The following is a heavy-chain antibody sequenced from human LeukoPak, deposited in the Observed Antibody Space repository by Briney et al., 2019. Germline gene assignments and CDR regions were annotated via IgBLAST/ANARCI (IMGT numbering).Heavy chain of an antibody. V-gene: IGHV3-20*04. D-gene: IGHD6-19*01. J-gene: IGHJ6*03. CDR1: GFTFDDYG. Sequence: PGGSLRLSCAASGFTFDDYGMSWVRQAPGKGLEWVSGINWNGGSTGYADSVKGRFTISRDNAKNSLYLQMNILRAEDTALYYCARLRSSGWYSEYYYYMDVWGKGTTVTVSS. CDR2: INWNGGST. CDR3: ARLRSSGWYSEYYYYMDV.